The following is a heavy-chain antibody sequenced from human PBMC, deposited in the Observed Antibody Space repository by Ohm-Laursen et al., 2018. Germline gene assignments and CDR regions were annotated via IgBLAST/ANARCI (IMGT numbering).Heavy chain of an antibody. CDR3: VLYSSFSVS. D-gene: IGHD6-6*01. CDR2: IYYNGNP. V-gene: IGHV4-59*08. Sequence: GTLSLTCPVSGGSISGYYWSWIRQTAGKGLEWIGYIYYNGNPRYNPSLESRVTISVDPSKNQFSLKLNSVTAADTALYYCVLYSSFSVSWGQGTLVTVSS. J-gene: IGHJ5*02. CDR1: GGSISGYY.